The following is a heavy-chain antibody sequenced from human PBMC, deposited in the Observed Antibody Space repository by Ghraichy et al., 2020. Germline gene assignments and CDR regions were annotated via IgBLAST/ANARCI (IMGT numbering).Heavy chain of an antibody. Sequence: SETLSLTCTVSGGSISSYYWSWIRQPPGKGLEWIGYIYYSGSTNYNPSLKSRVTISVDTSKNQFSRKLSSVTAAERAVYYCARGSGGTVTPGPYYYGMDVWGQGTTVTVSS. CDR3: ARGSGGTVTPGPYYYGMDV. D-gene: IGHD4-11*01. V-gene: IGHV4-59*01. CDR1: GGSISSYY. CDR2: IYYSGST. J-gene: IGHJ6*02.